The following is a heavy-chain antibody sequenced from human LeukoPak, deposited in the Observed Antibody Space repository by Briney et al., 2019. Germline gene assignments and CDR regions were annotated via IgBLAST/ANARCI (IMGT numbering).Heavy chain of an antibody. CDR1: GYTFTSYY. J-gene: IGHJ6*02. CDR3: ARVGRLEDTAIPPFNRYYYYYGMDV. CDR2: INPSGGNT. D-gene: IGHD5-18*01. Sequence: GASVKVSCKASGYTFTSYYMHWVRQAPGQGLEWMGIINPSGGNTNYAQKLQGRVTMTTDTSTSTAYMELRSLRSDDTAVYYCARVGRLEDTAIPPFNRYYYYYGMDVWGQGTTVTVSS. V-gene: IGHV1-46*01.